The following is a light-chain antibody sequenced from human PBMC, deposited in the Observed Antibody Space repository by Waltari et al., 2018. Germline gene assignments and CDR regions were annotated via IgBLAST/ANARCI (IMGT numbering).Light chain of an antibody. J-gene: IGKJ2*03. CDR2: PAS. Sequence: IQMTQSPSSLSASLGDKVTITCRASQGISNALAWYQQKPGKAPNLLIYPASSLHSGVPSRFSGSGSGTHFTLTISSLQPEDFTVYYCQQRNSYPYSFGRGTKVEI. CDR3: QQRNSYPYS. V-gene: IGKV1-17*01. CDR1: QGISNA.